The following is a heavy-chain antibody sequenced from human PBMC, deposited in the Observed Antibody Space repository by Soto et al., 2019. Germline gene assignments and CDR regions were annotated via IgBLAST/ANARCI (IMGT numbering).Heavy chain of an antibody. V-gene: IGHV4-31*03. CDR3: ARDAPETAPY. CDR1: GGSISNGDYY. D-gene: IGHD2-2*01. J-gene: IGHJ4*02. CDR2: INYRGST. Sequence: QVQLQESGPGLVKPSQILSLTCTVSGGSISNGDYYWNWIRQHPEKGLEWIGYINYRGSTFYNPSLKSRIIISVEKSKNQFSLKLSSVTAADTAVYYCARDAPETAPYWGQGTLVTVSS.